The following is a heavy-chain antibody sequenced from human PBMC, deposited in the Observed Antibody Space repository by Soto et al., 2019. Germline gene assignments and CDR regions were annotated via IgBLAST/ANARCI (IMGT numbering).Heavy chain of an antibody. CDR2: LIHGGST. CDR1: NSSLGAFH. J-gene: IGHJ3*02. Sequence: SETLSLTXAIYNSSLGAFHWTWIRQPPGKGLEWIGELIHGGSTNYNPSLKSRVTFSLDTSKNQFSLQLMSVTAADTAVYYCARSPLSYDYVRQTWREVGDSFDIWGRGTLVTVSS. D-gene: IGHD3-16*01. V-gene: IGHV4-34*12. CDR3: ARSPLSYDYVRQTWREVGDSFDI.